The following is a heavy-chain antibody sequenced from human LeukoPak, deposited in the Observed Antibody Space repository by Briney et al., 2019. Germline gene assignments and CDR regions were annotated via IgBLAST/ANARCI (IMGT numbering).Heavy chain of an antibody. CDR3: AKRIQLWLYFDY. CDR2: ISYDGSNK. J-gene: IGHJ4*02. Sequence: GGSLRLSCAASGFTFSSYAMHWVRQAPGKGLEWVAVISYDGSNKYYADSVKGRFTISRDNSKNTVYLQMNSLRAEDTAVYYCAKRIQLWLYFDYWGQGTLVTVSS. D-gene: IGHD5-18*01. CDR1: GFTFSSYA. V-gene: IGHV3-30-3*02.